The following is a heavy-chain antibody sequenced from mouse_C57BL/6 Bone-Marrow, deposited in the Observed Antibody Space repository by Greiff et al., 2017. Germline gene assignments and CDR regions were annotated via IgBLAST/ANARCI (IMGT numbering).Heavy chain of an antibody. D-gene: IGHD1-1*01. Sequence: QVQLQQPGAELVKPGASVKMSCKASGYTFTSYWITWVKQRPGQGLEWIGDIYPGSGSTNYNEKFKSKATLTVDTSSSTAYMQLSSLTSEDSAVXYCARGRYGSSYWYFDVWGTGTTVTVSS. CDR1: GYTFTSYW. CDR2: IYPGSGST. J-gene: IGHJ1*03. CDR3: ARGRYGSSYWYFDV. V-gene: IGHV1-55*01.